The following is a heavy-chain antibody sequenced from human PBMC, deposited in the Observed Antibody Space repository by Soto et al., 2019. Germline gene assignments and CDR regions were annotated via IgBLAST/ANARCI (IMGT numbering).Heavy chain of an antibody. CDR1: GGSFSGYY. Sequence: QVQLQQWGAGLLKPSETLSLTCAVYGGSFSGYYWSWIRQPPGKGLEWIGEINHSGSTNYNPSLKGRVTISVDTSKNQFSLKLSSVTAADTAVYYCARSSGYDAFDIWGQGTNGHRLF. J-gene: IGHJ3*02. V-gene: IGHV4-34*01. CDR3: ARSSGYDAFDI. D-gene: IGHD3-10*01. CDR2: INHSGST.